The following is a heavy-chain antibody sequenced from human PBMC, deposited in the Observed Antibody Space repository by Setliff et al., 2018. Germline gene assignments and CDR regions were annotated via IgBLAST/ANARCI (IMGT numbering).Heavy chain of an antibody. J-gene: IGHJ4*02. CDR2: IHYSGTT. Sequence: PSDTLSLTCTVSGASINSGTYYWAWIRQPPGKGLEWIGRIHYSGTTYYNASLKSRVTMSVDTSKNQFSLNLSSVTAADTAVYYCARTGTYRYFDYWGQGALVTVSS. CDR1: GASINSGTYY. D-gene: IGHD1-26*01. CDR3: ARTGTYRYFDY. V-gene: IGHV4-39*01.